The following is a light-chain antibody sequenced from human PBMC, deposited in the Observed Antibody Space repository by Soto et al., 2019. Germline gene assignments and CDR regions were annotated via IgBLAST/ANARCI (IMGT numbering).Light chain of an antibody. Sequence: EIVMTQSPATLSVSPGERATLSCRASQSVGTNLAWYQQKPGQAPRLLIFGTSTRATGIPARFSGSGSGTDFTLTISSVQSDDFAVYYRQQYTNRPPWTFGQGTKVXMK. CDR2: GTS. CDR3: QQYTNRPPWT. CDR1: QSVGTN. J-gene: IGKJ1*01. V-gene: IGKV3-15*01.